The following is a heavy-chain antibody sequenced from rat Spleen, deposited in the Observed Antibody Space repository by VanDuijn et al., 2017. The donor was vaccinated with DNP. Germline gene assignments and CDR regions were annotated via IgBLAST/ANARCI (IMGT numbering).Heavy chain of an antibody. CDR2: ISYFGDNT. Sequence: EVQLVESGGGLVQPGGSLKLSCVGSEISFDAYYMAWVRQTPTKGLEWVASISYFGDNTYSGDSVKGRFTISRDNAKNTLNLQMNSLRSEDTATYCCAKAGGYSPWYFDYWGQGVMVTVSS. V-gene: IGHV5-20*01. J-gene: IGHJ2*01. CDR1: EISFDAYY. CDR3: AKAGGYSPWYFDY. D-gene: IGHD1-11*01.